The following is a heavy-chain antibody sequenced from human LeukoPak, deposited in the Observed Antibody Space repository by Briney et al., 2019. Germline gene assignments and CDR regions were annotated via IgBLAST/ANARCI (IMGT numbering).Heavy chain of an antibody. D-gene: IGHD2-2*01. V-gene: IGHV3-30*04. CDR3: ARDGGRGSTSWGHNHYYYVMDV. J-gene: IGHJ6*02. CDR2: ISYDGSNK. Sequence: GGSLRLSCAASGFTFSSYAMHWVRQAPGKGLEWVAVISYDGSNKYYADSVKGRFTISRDNSKNTLYLQMNSLRAEDTAVYYCARDGGRGSTSWGHNHYYYVMDVWGQGTTVTVSS. CDR1: GFTFSSYA.